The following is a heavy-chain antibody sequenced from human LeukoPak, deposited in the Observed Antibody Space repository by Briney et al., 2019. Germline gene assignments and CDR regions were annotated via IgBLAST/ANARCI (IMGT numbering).Heavy chain of an antibody. CDR3: ATDGNFDL. CDR2: IYTSGST. D-gene: IGHD1-26*01. Sequence: SQTLSLTCTVSGGSISRGSYYWNRIRQPAGKGLEWIGRIYTSGSTSYNPSLKSRLTISVDTSKNQFSLKLSSVTAADTAVYYCATDGNFDLWGRGTLVTVSS. V-gene: IGHV4-61*02. J-gene: IGHJ2*01. CDR1: GGSISRGSYY.